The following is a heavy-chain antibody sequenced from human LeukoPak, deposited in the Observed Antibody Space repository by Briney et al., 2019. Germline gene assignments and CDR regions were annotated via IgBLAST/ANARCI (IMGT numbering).Heavy chain of an antibody. V-gene: IGHV3-33*06. J-gene: IGHJ4*02. CDR2: IWYDGNNK. D-gene: IGHD6-13*01. Sequence: GGSLRLSCAASGFTFSSYGMHWVRQAPGKGLEWVAVIWYDGNNKYYADSVKGRFTISRDNSKNTLYLQMNSLRVEDTAVYYCAKGLAAAGHALDYWGQGTLVTVSS. CDR3: AKGLAAAGHALDY. CDR1: GFTFSSYG.